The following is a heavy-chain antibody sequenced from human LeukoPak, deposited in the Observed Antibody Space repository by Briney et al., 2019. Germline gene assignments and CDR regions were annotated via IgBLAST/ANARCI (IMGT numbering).Heavy chain of an antibody. CDR2: ISRSSSYI. CDR3: ARGEVFDP. Sequence: GGSLRLSSAASGFTFNSYSMNWVRSAPGKGREWVSSISRSSSYIFYADSVKGRFTIYRDNAKSSLYLQMNSLRAEDTAVYYCARGEVFDPWGQGTLVTVSS. CDR1: GFTFNSYS. J-gene: IGHJ5*02. V-gene: IGHV3-21*01.